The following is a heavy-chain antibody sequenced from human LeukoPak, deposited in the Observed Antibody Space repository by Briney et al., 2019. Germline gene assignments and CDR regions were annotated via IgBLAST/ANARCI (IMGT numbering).Heavy chain of an antibody. CDR2: MYHSGST. CDR3: ARGKSTVTTFVDC. CDR1: GYSISSGYY. V-gene: IGHV4-38-2*01. Sequence: NPGGSLRLSCAVSGYSISSGYYWGWIRQPPGKGLEWIGSMYHSGSTYYNPSLKSRVTISVDTSKNQFSLKLSSVTAADTAVYYCARGKSTVTTFVDCWGQGTLVTVSS. J-gene: IGHJ4*02. D-gene: IGHD4-17*01.